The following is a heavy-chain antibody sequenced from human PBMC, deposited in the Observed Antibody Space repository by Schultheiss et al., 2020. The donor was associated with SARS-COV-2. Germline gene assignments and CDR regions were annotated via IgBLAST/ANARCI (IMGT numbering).Heavy chain of an antibody. D-gene: IGHD5-24*01. V-gene: IGHV4-59*04. CDR2: IYYSGST. J-gene: IGHJ4*02. CDR1: GGSISSYY. Sequence: SETLSLTCTVSGGSISSYYWSWIRQPPGKGLEWIGYIYYSGSTYYNPSLKSRVTISVDTSKNQFSLKLSSVTAADTAVYYCASRDGYNAWGYWGQGTLVTVSS. CDR3: ASRDGYNAWGY.